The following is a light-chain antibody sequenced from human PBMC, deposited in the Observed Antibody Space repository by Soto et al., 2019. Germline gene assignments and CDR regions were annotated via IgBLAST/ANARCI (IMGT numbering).Light chain of an antibody. Sequence: QALVTQEPSLTVSPGGTVTLTCGSSTGTVTSGHYPYWFKQKPCQAPRTLSYDTVKKHSWTPARFSGSLLGGKADLTLSGAHPDDEADYYCLLSYNAPYVFCHGTKVTVL. V-gene: IGLV7-46*01. CDR2: DTV. J-gene: IGLJ1*01. CDR1: TGTVTSGHY. CDR3: LLSYNAPYV.